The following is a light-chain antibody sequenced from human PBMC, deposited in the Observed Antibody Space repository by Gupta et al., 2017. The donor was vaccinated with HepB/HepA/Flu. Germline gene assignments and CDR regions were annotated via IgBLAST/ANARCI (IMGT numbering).Light chain of an antibody. CDR2: GTS. Sequence: EIVLTPSPGTLSLSPGERATLPCTARQSVTGRYLAWYQQKPGQAPRLLMYGTSSRATGIPDRFSGSGSGTDFTLTIRRLDPEDFEMYYCQQKITSPVTFGQGTRVEIK. J-gene: IGKJ5*01. CDR3: QQKITSPVT. V-gene: IGKV3-20*01. CDR1: QSVTGRY.